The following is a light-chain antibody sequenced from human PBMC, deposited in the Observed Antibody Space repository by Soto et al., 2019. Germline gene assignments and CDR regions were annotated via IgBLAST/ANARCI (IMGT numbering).Light chain of an antibody. Sequence: ETVLTQSPSTLSLSPGETATLSCRASQSVNNYLAWYQQKPGQAPRLLIYGASTRATGVPARFSGSGSGTEFTLTISSLQPEDFAVYYCQQHNKWPRTFGQGTKVDIK. CDR3: QQHNKWPRT. J-gene: IGKJ1*01. V-gene: IGKV3-15*01. CDR2: GAS. CDR1: QSVNNY.